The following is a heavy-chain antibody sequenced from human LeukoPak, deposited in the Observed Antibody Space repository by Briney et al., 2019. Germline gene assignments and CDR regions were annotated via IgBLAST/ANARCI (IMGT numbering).Heavy chain of an antibody. V-gene: IGHV6-1*01. Sequence: SQTLSLTCAISGDSVSRSRTTWTWIRQSPSRGLEWLGRTYYRSKWYNDYAVSVKSRITINPDTSKNQFSLQLNSVTPEDTAVYYCARGFFPRSLDYWGQGTLVTVSS. CDR2: TYYRSKWYN. CDR1: GDSVSRSRTT. J-gene: IGHJ4*02. D-gene: IGHD3-10*01. CDR3: ARGFFPRSLDY.